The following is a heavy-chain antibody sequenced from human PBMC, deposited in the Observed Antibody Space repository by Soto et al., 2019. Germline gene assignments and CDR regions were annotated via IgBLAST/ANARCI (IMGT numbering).Heavy chain of an antibody. Sequence: QVQLVESGGGVVQPGRSLRLSCAASGFTFSSYGMHWVRQAPGKGLEWVAVISYDGSNKYYADSVKGRFTISRDNSKKKLYQKMNSLRAEDTDVYYCAKKYRAFGDYRAHDAFDIWGQGTMVTVSS. V-gene: IGHV3-30*18. CDR2: ISYDGSNK. D-gene: IGHD4-17*01. J-gene: IGHJ3*02. CDR3: AKKYRAFGDYRAHDAFDI. CDR1: GFTFSSYG.